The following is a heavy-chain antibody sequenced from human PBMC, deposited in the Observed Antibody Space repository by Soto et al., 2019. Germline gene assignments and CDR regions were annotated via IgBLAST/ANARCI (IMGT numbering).Heavy chain of an antibody. CDR1: GGSFSGYY. CDR3: ARGLRVLSYSTIFGVVITAAKSFDS. Sequence: LSLTCAVYGGSFSGYYWSWIRQPPGKGLEWIGEINHSGSTNYNPSLKSRVTISVDTSKNHFSLKLSSVTAADTAVYYCARGLRVLSYSTIFGVVITAAKSFDSWGQGTLVTVSS. CDR2: INHSGST. V-gene: IGHV4-34*01. J-gene: IGHJ5*01. D-gene: IGHD3-3*01.